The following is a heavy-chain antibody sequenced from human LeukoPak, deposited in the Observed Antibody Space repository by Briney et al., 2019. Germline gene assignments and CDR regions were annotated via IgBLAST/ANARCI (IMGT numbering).Heavy chain of an antibody. Sequence: GSLRLSCAASGFTFSDYYMSWIRQAPGKGLEWVSAISGSGGSTYYADSVKGRFTMSRDNSKNTLYLQMYSLRAEDTAVYYCAKDASSGTYFDYWGLGTLVSVSS. J-gene: IGHJ4*02. CDR3: AKDASSGTYFDY. D-gene: IGHD1-26*01. CDR2: ISGSGGST. V-gene: IGHV3-23*01. CDR1: GFTFSDYY.